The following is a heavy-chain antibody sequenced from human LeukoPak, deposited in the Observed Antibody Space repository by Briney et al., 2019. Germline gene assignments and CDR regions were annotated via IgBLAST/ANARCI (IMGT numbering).Heavy chain of an antibody. Sequence: SETLSLTCTVSGGSSNSYYWSWIRQPPGKGLEWIGYTHPSGNTNYSPSLKSRVTISIDTSKNQFSLKLSSVTAADTAVYYCARRYYSYYAMDVWGQGTTVTVSS. CDR1: GGSSNSYY. CDR3: ARRYYSYYAMDV. J-gene: IGHJ6*02. CDR2: THPSGNT. V-gene: IGHV4-4*09.